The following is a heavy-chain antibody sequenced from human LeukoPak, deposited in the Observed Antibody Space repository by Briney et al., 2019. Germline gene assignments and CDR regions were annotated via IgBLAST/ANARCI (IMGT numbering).Heavy chain of an antibody. CDR2: INPNSGGT. Sequence: ASVKVSCKASGYTFTGYYMHWVRQAPGQGLEWMGWINPNSGGTNSAQKFQGRVTMTRDTSISTAYMELSRLRSDDTAVYYCARGPLIAARTLVDYWGQGTLVTVSS. CDR1: GYTFTGYY. D-gene: IGHD6-6*01. V-gene: IGHV1-2*02. CDR3: ARGPLIAARTLVDY. J-gene: IGHJ4*02.